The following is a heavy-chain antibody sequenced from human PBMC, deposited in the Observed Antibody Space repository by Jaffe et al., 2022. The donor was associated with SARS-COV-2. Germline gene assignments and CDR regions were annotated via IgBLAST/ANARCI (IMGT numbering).Heavy chain of an antibody. V-gene: IGHV3-23*01. CDR1: GFTFSSYA. CDR2: ISGSGGST. Sequence: EVQLLESGGGLVQPGGSLRLSCAASGFTFSSYAMSWVRQAPGKGLEWVSAISGSGGSTYYADSVKGRFTISRDNSKNTLYLQMNSLRAEDTAVYYCAKEGSPELILVEDYFDYWGQGTLVTVSS. CDR3: AKEGSPELILVEDYFDY. J-gene: IGHJ4*02. D-gene: IGHD2-21*01.